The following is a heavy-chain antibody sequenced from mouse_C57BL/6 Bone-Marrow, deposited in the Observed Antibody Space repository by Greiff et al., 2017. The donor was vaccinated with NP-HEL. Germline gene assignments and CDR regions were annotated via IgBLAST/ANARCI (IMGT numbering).Heavy chain of an antibody. J-gene: IGHJ4*01. CDR3: ARRLYPLAMDY. CDR2: ISSGGSYT. V-gene: IGHV5-6*02. CDR1: GFTFSSYG. Sequence: EVMLVESGGDLVKPGGSLKLSCAASGFTFSSYGMSWVRQTPDKRLEWVATISSGGSYTYYPDSVKGRFTISRDHAKNTLYLQMSSLKSEDTAMYYCARRLYPLAMDYWGQGTSVTVSS. D-gene: IGHD1-1*01.